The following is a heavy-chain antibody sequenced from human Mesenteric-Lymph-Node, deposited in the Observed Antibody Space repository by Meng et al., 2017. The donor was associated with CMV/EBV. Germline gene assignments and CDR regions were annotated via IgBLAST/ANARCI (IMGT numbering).Heavy chain of an antibody. CDR1: GYSFTSYW. V-gene: IGHV5-51*01. CDR2: IYPGASDT. Sequence: GESLKISCKGSGYSFTSYWIGWVRQMTGKGLEWMGIIYPGASDTRYSPSFQGQVTISADKSISNAYLQWSSLKASDTAMYYCARSRYDFWSGYYGMDVWGQGTMVTVSS. D-gene: IGHD3-3*01. J-gene: IGHJ6*02. CDR3: ARSRYDFWSGYYGMDV.